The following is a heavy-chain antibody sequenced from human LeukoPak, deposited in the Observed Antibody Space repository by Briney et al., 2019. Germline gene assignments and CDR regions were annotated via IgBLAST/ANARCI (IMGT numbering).Heavy chain of an antibody. CDR3: ARVSPPYYDFWSGYSPRMVYYFDY. J-gene: IGHJ4*02. CDR1: GFTFSSYA. D-gene: IGHD3-3*01. Sequence: PGRSLRLSCAASGFTFSSYAMHWVRQAPGKGLEWVAVISYDGSNKYYADSVKGRFTISRDNSKNTLYLQMNSLRAEDTAVYYCARVSPPYYDFWSGYSPRMVYYFDYWGQGTLVTVSS. V-gene: IGHV3-30*01. CDR2: ISYDGSNK.